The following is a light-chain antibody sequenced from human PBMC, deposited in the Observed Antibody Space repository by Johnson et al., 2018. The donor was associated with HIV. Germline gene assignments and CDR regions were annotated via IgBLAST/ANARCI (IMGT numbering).Light chain of an antibody. J-gene: IGLJ1*01. Sequence: QSVLTQSPSVSAAPGQKVTISCSGSSSNIGNNYVSWYQQLPGTAPKLLIYDNNKRPSGTPDRFSGSKSGTSATLGITGLQTGDEADYYCGTWHNSLSTGGVCGTGTRVTVL. CDR3: GTWHNSLSTGGV. V-gene: IGLV1-51*01. CDR1: SSNIGNNY. CDR2: DNN.